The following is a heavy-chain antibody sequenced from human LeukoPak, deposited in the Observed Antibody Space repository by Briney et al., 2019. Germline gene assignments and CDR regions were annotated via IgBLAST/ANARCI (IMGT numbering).Heavy chain of an antibody. D-gene: IGHD6-13*01. CDR1: GYTFTGYY. J-gene: IGHJ4*02. CDR3: ARDSYSSSWTPGRDY. V-gene: IGHV1-2*06. Sequence: AASVKVSCKASGYTFTGYYMHWVRQAPGQGLEWMGRINPNSGGTNYAQKFQGRVTMTRDTSISTAYMELSRLRSDDTAVYYCARDSYSSSWTPGRDYWGQGTLVTVSS. CDR2: INPNSGGT.